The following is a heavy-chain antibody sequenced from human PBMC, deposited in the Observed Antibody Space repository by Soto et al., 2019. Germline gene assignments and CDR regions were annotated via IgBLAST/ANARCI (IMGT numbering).Heavy chain of an antibody. Sequence: QVQLVQSGAEVRKPGSSVKVSCKAPGGTFSTYIISWVRQAPGQGLEWMGRIIPIPDLTNYAQKFQGRFTVTADSSTSTAYMELTSLKSEDTAVYYCARDRITTRGDAFDLWGQGTMVTVSS. CDR3: ARDRITTRGDAFDL. CDR1: GGTFSTYI. CDR2: IIPIPDLT. V-gene: IGHV1-69*08. J-gene: IGHJ3*01. D-gene: IGHD3-3*01.